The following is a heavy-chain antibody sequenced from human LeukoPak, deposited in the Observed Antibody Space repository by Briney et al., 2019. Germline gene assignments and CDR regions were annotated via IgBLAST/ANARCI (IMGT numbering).Heavy chain of an antibody. CDR3: ARDSSDIRSPIAH. CDR2: ITPLFGTA. J-gene: IGHJ1*01. Sequence: GASVKVSCKASGGTFSSYAISWVRQAPGQGLEWMGGITPLFGTANYAQKFQGRVTITADESASTAYMELSSLRSEDTAVYYCARDSSDIRSPIAHWGQGTLVTVSS. D-gene: IGHD2-15*01. V-gene: IGHV1-69*13. CDR1: GGTFSSYA.